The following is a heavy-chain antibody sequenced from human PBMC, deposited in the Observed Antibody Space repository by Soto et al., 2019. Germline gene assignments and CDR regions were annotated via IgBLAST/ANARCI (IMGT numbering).Heavy chain of an antibody. CDR3: ARGPRYYYDSIGEMN. D-gene: IGHD3-22*01. V-gene: IGHV3-30-3*01. Sequence: GGSLRLSCAVSGFTFSSYAMHWVRQAPGKGLEWVAVISNDGFNKYYADSVKGRFTVSRDNSKNTLYLQMNSLRAEDTAVYYFARGPRYYYDSIGEMNWGQGTLVTVSS. CDR2: ISNDGFNK. CDR1: GFTFSSYA. J-gene: IGHJ4*02.